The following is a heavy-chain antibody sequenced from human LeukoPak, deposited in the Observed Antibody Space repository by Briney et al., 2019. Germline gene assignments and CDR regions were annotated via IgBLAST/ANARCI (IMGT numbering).Heavy chain of an antibody. CDR1: GGSFSGYY. J-gene: IGHJ6*03. CDR2: INHSGST. V-gene: IGHV4-34*01. CDR3: ARGQGGSYYRYYYYYMDV. D-gene: IGHD1-26*01. Sequence: PSETLSLTCAVYGGSFSGYYWSWIRQPPGKGLEWIGEINHSGSTNYNPSLKSRVTISVDTSKNQFSLKLSSVTAADTAVYYCARGQGGSYYRYYYYYMDVWGKGTTVTVSS.